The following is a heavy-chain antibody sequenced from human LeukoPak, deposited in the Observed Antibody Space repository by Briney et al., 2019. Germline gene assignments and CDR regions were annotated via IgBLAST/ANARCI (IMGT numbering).Heavy chain of an antibody. D-gene: IGHD3-22*01. Sequence: PSQTLSLTCTVSGGSISSGNYYWSWIRQPAGKGLEYIGRIYTTGGTSGSTYYNPSLKSRVTISVDTSKNQFSLKLTSVTAADTAVYYCAWGDSSGYPFDPWGQGTPVTVSS. V-gene: IGHV4-61*02. CDR1: GGSISSGNYY. CDR2: IYTTGGTSGST. CDR3: AWGDSSGYPFDP. J-gene: IGHJ5*02.